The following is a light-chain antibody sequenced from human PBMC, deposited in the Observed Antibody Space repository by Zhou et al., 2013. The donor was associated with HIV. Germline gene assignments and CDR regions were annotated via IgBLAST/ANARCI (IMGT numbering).Light chain of an antibody. CDR2: SAS. J-gene: IGKJ4*01. CDR1: QRLKFSD. CDR3: QQRSNWPST. Sequence: IVLTQSPGTLSLSPGMRATLSCKTNQRLKFSDLAWYQQKPGRPPRLLIYSASSRAYGIPDRFSGSGFGTDFTLTISRLEPEDFAVYYCQQRSNWPSTFGGGTKVEIK. V-gene: IGKV3D-20*02.